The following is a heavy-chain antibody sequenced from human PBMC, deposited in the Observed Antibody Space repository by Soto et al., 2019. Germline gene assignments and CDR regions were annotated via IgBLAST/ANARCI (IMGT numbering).Heavy chain of an antibody. D-gene: IGHD2-15*01. CDR2: IWYDGSNK. CDR1: GFTFNTYG. J-gene: IGHJ6*02. Sequence: GGSLRLSCTTSGFTFNTYGMYWVRQAPGKGLEWVAIIWYDGSNKYYGDSVKGRFTISRDNSKNTLYLQMNSLRAEDTALYYCARGVCIGAYFSSGPSNTGVYTWGQGTALAISS. CDR3: ARGVCIGAYFSSGPSNTGVYT. V-gene: IGHV3-33*08.